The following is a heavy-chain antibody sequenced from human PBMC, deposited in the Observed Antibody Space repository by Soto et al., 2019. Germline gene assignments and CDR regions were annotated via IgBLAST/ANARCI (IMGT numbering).Heavy chain of an antibody. CDR2: MYYSGST. Sequence: SETLSLTCTVSGGSVSSGSYYWSLFLQPPGKGLEWIGYMYYSGSTNYNPSLKSRVTISLDTSKNHFSLKLSSVTAAHTAVYFRARTRDFWSGNDDFDIWGQGTMVTVSS. D-gene: IGHD3-3*01. V-gene: IGHV4-61*03. CDR3: ARTRDFWSGNDDFDI. CDR1: GGSVSSGSYY. J-gene: IGHJ3*02.